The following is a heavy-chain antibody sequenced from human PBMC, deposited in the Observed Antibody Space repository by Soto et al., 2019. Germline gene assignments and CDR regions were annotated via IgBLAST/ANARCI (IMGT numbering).Heavy chain of an antibody. Sequence: GGSLRLSCAASGFTFSNYAMAWVRQAPGRGLEWVSGISTSAGSTDYAESVMGRFTISRDNSKNTLYLQMNSLRAEDTAVYFCAKDNTVAGTNPLYFQHWGQGTLVTVSS. CDR3: AKDNTVAGTNPLYFQH. D-gene: IGHD6-19*01. J-gene: IGHJ1*01. CDR1: GFTFSNYA. V-gene: IGHV3-23*01. CDR2: ISTSAGST.